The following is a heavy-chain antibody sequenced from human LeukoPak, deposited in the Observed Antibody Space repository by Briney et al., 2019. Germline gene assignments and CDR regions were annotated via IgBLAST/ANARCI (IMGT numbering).Heavy chain of an antibody. CDR3: ARTIIAAPSFDY. J-gene: IGHJ4*02. D-gene: IGHD6-13*01. Sequence: GGSLRLSCAASGFTFSNYNMNWVRQAPGKGLEWVSSITSTSSYIYYADSVKGRFTISRDNAENSLYLQMNSLRAEDTAVYYCARTIIAAPSFDYWGQGTLVTVSS. CDR1: GFTFSNYN. V-gene: IGHV3-21*01. CDR2: ITSTSSYI.